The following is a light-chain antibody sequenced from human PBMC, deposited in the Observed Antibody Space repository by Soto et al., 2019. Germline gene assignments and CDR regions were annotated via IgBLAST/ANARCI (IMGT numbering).Light chain of an antibody. CDR3: SLYTSSDTPYV. CDR2: VVS. V-gene: IGLV2-14*01. CDR1: SSDVGAYDY. Sequence: QSALTQPASVSGSPGQSITISCTGTSSDVGAYDYVSWYQQHPDKAPKLIIFVVSNRPSGVSNRLSGSKSGNTASLTISGLQAEDEADYYCSLYTSSDTPYVLGTGTKLTVL. J-gene: IGLJ1*01.